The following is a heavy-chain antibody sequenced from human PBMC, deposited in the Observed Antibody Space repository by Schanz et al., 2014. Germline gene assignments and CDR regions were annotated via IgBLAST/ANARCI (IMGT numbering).Heavy chain of an antibody. V-gene: IGHV3-23*01. CDR1: GFSFSSYA. D-gene: IGHD4-17*01. Sequence: EVQLLESGGGLVEPGGSLRLSCAASGFSFSSYAMGWVRQARGKGLEWVSAMNESHSTIYYADSVRGRFTISRDNAENTLFLQMNSLRPEDTAVYYCARKMKLGVYGGKGHDSLDIWGQGTMVTVSS. J-gene: IGHJ3*02. CDR2: MNESHSTI. CDR3: ARKMKLGVYGGKGHDSLDI.